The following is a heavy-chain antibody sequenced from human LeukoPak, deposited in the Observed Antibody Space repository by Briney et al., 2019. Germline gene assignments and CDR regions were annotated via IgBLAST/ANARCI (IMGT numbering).Heavy chain of an antibody. Sequence: SVKVSCKASGGTFSSYAISWVRQAPGQGLEWMGGIIPIFGTANYAQKFQGRVTITADKSTSTAYMELSSLRSEDTAVYYCAPTYYYGSGSYGPFDYWGQGTLVTASS. CDR2: IIPIFGTA. CDR1: GGTFSSYA. V-gene: IGHV1-69*06. CDR3: APTYYYGSGSYGPFDY. J-gene: IGHJ4*02. D-gene: IGHD3-10*01.